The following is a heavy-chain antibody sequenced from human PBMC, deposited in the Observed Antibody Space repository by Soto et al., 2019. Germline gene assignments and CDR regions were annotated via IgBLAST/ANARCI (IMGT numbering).Heavy chain of an antibody. Sequence: ASVKVSCKASGYIFNSYGISWVRQAPGQGLEWMGWISAYNGNTNYAQKLQGRVTMTIDTSTRTAYMELRSLRSDDTAVYYCARKSSSSSWSDPWGQGTLVTVSS. CDR3: ARKSSSSSWSDP. D-gene: IGHD6-6*01. CDR1: GYIFNSYG. CDR2: ISAYNGNT. V-gene: IGHV1-18*01. J-gene: IGHJ5*02.